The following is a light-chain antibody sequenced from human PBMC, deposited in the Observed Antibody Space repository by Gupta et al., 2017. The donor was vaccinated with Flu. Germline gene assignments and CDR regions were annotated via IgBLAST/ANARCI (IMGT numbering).Light chain of an antibody. CDR1: QNIDDW. Sequence: IRMTQSPSTVSASIGDTVTISCRASQNIDDWLAWYQQKPGQAPKLLVYKASTLENGVPPRFTGGGSGTRFTLTINSLQSDDFGTYFCQQYYSYRTFGQGTKVEIK. V-gene: IGKV1-5*03. CDR3: QQYYSYRT. J-gene: IGKJ1*01. CDR2: KAS.